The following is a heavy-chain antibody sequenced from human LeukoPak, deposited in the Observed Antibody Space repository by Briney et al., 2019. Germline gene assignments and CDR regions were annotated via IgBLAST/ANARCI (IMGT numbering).Heavy chain of an antibody. Sequence: SETLSLTCTVSGGSFGNYYWSWIRQPPGKGLEWIGYIYDSGTTNYNPSLKSRVTISVDTSKNQFSLKLSSVTAADTAVYYCARGRPPHYYGSGSYYSYWGQGTLVTVSS. V-gene: IGHV4-59*12. J-gene: IGHJ4*02. CDR2: IYDSGTT. CDR3: ARGRPPHYYGSGSYYSY. CDR1: GGSFGNYY. D-gene: IGHD3-10*01.